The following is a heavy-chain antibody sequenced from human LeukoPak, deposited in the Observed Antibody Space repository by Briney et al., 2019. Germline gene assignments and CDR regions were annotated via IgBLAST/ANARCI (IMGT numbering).Heavy chain of an antibody. CDR2: ITSSSSYI. Sequence: GGSLRLSCAASGFTFSSYSMNWVRQAPGKGLEWVSSITSSSSYIYYADSVKGRFTISRHNAKNSLYLQLNSLRAEDTAVYYCVRLYDDYTNGHFDSWGQGTLVTVSS. J-gene: IGHJ4*02. CDR3: VRLYDDYTNGHFDS. CDR1: GFTFSSYS. V-gene: IGHV3-21*01. D-gene: IGHD4-11*01.